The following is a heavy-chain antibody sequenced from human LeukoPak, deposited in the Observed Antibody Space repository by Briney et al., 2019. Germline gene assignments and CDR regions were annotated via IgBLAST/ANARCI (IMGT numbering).Heavy chain of an antibody. CDR2: ISESGGST. J-gene: IGHJ4*02. CDR3: AKRGIVIRGVLIIGFHKEAYYFDY. D-gene: IGHD3-10*01. CDR1: GFTFSSYW. V-gene: IGHV3-23*01. Sequence: GGSLRLSCAASGFTFSSYWMHWVRQAPGKGLEWVSGISESGGSTKYADSVKGRFTISRDNSLNTVYLQMNSLRAEDTAVYFCAKRGIVIRGVLIIGFHKEAYYFDYWGQGILVTVSS.